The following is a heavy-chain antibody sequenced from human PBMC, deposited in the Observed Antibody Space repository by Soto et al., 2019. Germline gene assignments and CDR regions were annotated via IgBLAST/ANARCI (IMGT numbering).Heavy chain of an antibody. CDR3: ARHGDTAMDLDY. D-gene: IGHD5-18*01. Sequence: PGEALKISCKGSGYTFTSYWIGWVRQMPGKGLEWMGIVYPSDSDARYSPPFQGQVTMSADRSITTAYLQWSSLKASDSAMYYCARHGDTAMDLDYWGQGTLVTVSS. CDR2: VYPSDSDA. J-gene: IGHJ4*02. CDR1: GYTFTSYW. V-gene: IGHV5-51*01.